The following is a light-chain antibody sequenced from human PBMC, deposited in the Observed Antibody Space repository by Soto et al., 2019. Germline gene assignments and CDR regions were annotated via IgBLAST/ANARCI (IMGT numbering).Light chain of an antibody. Sequence: QSVLTQPPSVSGAPGQRVTLSCTGSSSNIGADSDVHWYQQLPGRAPKLLIYGNINRPSGVPDRFSSSKSGTSASLAITGLQSEDEADYYCQSYDRSLRGVVFGGGTQLTVL. J-gene: IGLJ2*01. CDR1: SSNIGADSD. CDR3: QSYDRSLRGVV. CDR2: GNI. V-gene: IGLV1-40*01.